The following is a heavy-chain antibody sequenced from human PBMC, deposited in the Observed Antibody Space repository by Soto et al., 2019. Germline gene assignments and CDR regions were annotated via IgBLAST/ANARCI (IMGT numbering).Heavy chain of an antibody. CDR2: IYYTGST. D-gene: IGHD3-10*01. V-gene: IGHV4-31*03. CDR3: ATLYMVRGVRTFDY. Sequence: QVQLQESGPGLVKPSQTLSLTCTVSGGSISSGGYYWSWIRQHPGKGLEWIGYIYYTGSTYYNPSLKSRVTISVDTSKNQFSLKLSSVTAVDTAVYYCATLYMVRGVRTFDYWGQGTLVTVSS. J-gene: IGHJ4*02. CDR1: GGSISSGGYY.